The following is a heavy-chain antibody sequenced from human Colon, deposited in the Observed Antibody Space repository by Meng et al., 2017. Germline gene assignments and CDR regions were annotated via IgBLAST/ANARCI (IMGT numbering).Heavy chain of an antibody. CDR1: GFTLSAHW. J-gene: IGHJ4*02. D-gene: IGHD6-25*01. Sequence: EVQLGGPGGGLVQPGGSLSLSCAASGFTLSAHWMPWVRQAPGKGLVGIARISVDETATTYADSEKGRFTISRDNAKNTLYLQMNSLRAEDTAVYYCARSGYHNGYDYWGQGTLVTVSS. V-gene: IGHV3-74*01. CDR3: ARSGYHNGYDY. CDR2: ISVDETAT.